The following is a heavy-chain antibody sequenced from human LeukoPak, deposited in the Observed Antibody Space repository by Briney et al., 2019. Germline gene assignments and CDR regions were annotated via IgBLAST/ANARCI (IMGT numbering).Heavy chain of an antibody. CDR3: VRGPPNWGFDY. CDR2: MGSNSGDT. D-gene: IGHD7-27*01. V-gene: IGHV1-8*01. J-gene: IGHJ4*02. CDR1: GYTFTNYD. Sequence: ASVKVSCKASGYTFTNYDINWVRQATGQGLEWMGWMGSNSGDTGYARKSQGRVTMTRDTFISTAYMELNNVRSEDTAVYYCVRGPPNWGFDYWGQGTLVTVSS.